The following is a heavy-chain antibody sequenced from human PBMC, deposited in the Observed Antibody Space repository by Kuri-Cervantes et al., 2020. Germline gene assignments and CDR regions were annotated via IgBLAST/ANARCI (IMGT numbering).Heavy chain of an antibody. Sequence: GESLKISCAASGFTFSSSAMYWVRQAPGKGLECVAFIQCDGSNKNYIDSVKGRFTISRDNSRNTLYLQMNSLRLEDTAVYYCSTIGGILWSVFMDFWGKGTTVTVSS. CDR2: IQCDGSNK. D-gene: IGHD3-3*01. CDR3: STIGGILWSVFMDF. CDR1: GFTFSSSA. V-gene: IGHV3-30*02. J-gene: IGHJ6*03.